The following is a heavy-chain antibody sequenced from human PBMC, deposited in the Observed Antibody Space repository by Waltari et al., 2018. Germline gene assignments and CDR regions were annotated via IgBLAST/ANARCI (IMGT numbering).Heavy chain of an antibody. CDR1: GGSISSYY. D-gene: IGHD4-17*01. CDR3: ASTVTTPYFDY. CDR2: IYYSGSI. V-gene: IGHV4-59*01. Sequence: QVQLQESGPGLVKPSETLSLTCTVSGGSISSYYWSWIRQPPGKGLEGIGYIYYSGSINYTPALESRVTISVDTSKNQFALKLSSVTAADTAVYYCASTVTTPYFDYWGQGTLVTVSS. J-gene: IGHJ4*02.